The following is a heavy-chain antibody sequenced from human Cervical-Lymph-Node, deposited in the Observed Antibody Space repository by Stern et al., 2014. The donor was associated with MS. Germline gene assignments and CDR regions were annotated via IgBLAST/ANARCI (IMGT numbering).Heavy chain of an antibody. CDR2: ITPLFGTT. CDR3: ARHQEGIAAY. Sequence: QVQLVQSGAEVKKPGSSVKVSCKASGDIFSNFDISWVRQAPGQGLEWMGGITPLFGTTNYVQRCQGRVTFTADESTNTVYMELSSLRADDTAVFYCARHQEGIAAYWGQGTLVTVSS. D-gene: IGHD6-13*01. V-gene: IGHV1-69*01. J-gene: IGHJ4*02. CDR1: GDIFSNFD.